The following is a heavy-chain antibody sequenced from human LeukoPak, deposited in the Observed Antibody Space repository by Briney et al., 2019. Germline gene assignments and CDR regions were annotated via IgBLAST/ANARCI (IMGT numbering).Heavy chain of an antibody. CDR3: ARGDYYGSGSYYHDAFDI. CDR1: GFTFSSYW. J-gene: IGHJ3*02. D-gene: IGHD3-10*01. V-gene: IGHV3-7*03. Sequence: GFLRLSCAASGFTFSSYWMSWVRQAPGKGLEWVANIKPDGSEKHYVDSVKGRLTIARDNAKNSLFLQMNSLRAEDTAVYYCARGDYYGSGSYYHDAFDIWGQGTMVTVSS. CDR2: IKPDGSEK.